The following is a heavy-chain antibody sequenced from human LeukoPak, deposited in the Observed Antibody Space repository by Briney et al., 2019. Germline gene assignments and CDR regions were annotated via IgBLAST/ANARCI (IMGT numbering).Heavy chain of an antibody. CDR1: GFTFSTYA. D-gene: IGHD6-19*01. CDR3: ARDRSSGWPFYFDY. CDR2: IYFSGGKT. J-gene: IGHJ4*02. Sequence: TGGSLRLSCAASGFTFSTYAMSWVRQAPGKGLEWVSTIYFSGGKTYSADSVKGRFTISRDNSKNTLYLQMNSLRAEDTAVYYCARDRSSGWPFYFDYWGQGTLVTVSS. V-gene: IGHV3-23*01.